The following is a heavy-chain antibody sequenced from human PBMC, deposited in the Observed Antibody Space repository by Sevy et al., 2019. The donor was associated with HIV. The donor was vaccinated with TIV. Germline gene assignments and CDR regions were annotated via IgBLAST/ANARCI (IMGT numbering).Heavy chain of an antibody. J-gene: IGHJ4*02. Sequence: GGSLRLSCAASGFIFSSYVMTWVRQAPGKGLEWVSTISGSGGYTYYAWSVKGRFTISRDNSNNILYLKMNSLRAEDTAVYYCEAITTAGRDYWGQGTLVTVSS. CDR1: GFIFSSYV. D-gene: IGHD6-13*01. CDR2: ISGSGGYT. CDR3: EAITTAGRDY. V-gene: IGHV3-23*01.